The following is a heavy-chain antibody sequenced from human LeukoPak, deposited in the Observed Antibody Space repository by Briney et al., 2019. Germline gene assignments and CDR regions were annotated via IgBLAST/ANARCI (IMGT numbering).Heavy chain of an antibody. V-gene: IGHV4-59*01. D-gene: IGHD1-14*01. Sequence: SETLSLTCTVSGGSTSSYYWSWIRQPPGKGLEWIGNVHNSGTTNYNPSLKSRVTILLDRAKNQFSLKLTPMTAADTAVYFCAVGPNHYYFGDWGQGTLVTVSS. CDR1: GGSTSSYY. CDR3: AVGPNHYYFGD. J-gene: IGHJ4*02. CDR2: VHNSGTT.